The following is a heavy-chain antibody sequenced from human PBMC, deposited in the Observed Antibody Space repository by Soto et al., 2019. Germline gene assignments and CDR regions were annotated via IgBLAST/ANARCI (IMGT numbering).Heavy chain of an antibody. Sequence: QLQLQESGPGLVKPSETLSLTCTVSGGSISSSSYYWGWIRQPPGKGLEWIGSIYYSGSTYYNPSLKSRVTISVDTSKNQFSLKLSSVTAADTAVYYCARQPEYPGIAGYYFDYWGQGTLVTVSS. CDR3: ARQPEYPGIAGYYFDY. D-gene: IGHD6-13*01. V-gene: IGHV4-39*01. CDR1: GGSISSSSYY. J-gene: IGHJ4*02. CDR2: IYYSGST.